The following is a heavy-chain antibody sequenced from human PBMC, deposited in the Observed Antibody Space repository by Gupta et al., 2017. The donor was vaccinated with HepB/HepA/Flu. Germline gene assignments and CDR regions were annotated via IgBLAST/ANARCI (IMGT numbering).Heavy chain of an antibody. D-gene: IGHD3-9*01. CDR1: RVPFSNIW. CDR3: VTNFEWALNY. CDR2: INRDGNDK. J-gene: IGHJ4*02. Sequence: DVQLVESGGGLVQPGGSLRLACTASRVPFSNIWMAWVRQAPGKGLEWVANINRDGNDKYYADSMRGRFTISRDNAKNSLYLQMNNLRTEDAAVYYCVTNFEWALNYWGQGTLVTVSS. V-gene: IGHV3-7*01.